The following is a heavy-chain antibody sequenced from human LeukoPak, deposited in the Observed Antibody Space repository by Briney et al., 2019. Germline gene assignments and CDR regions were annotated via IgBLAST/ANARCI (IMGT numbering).Heavy chain of an antibody. CDR2: IIPTFGPA. D-gene: IGHD5-18*01. CDR3: GSAISGYSSGYIHYYFYMDV. V-gene: IGHV1-69*05. J-gene: IGHJ6*03. Sequence: GASVKVSCKASGGSFSEYAISWVRQAPGQGPELMGGIIPTFGPANYAQKFQGRVTITTDEFTSTVYMELSSLRSEDTAVYYCGSAISGYSSGYIHYYFYMDVWGKGTTVTVSS. CDR1: GGSFSEYA.